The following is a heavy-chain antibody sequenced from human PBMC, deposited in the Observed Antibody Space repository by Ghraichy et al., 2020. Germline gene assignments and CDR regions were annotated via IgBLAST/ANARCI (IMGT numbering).Heavy chain of an antibody. CDR1: GGSFSGYY. J-gene: IGHJ6*03. Sequence: SETLSLTCAVYGGSFSGYYWSWIRQPPGKGLEWIGKMNHSGSTNYNPSLKSRVTISVDTSKNQFSLRLSSVTAADTAVYYCARGLGTRFSRGIVVVPAAKRYYMDVWGKGTTVTVSS. V-gene: IGHV4-34*01. D-gene: IGHD2-2*01. CDR2: MNHSGST. CDR3: ARGLGTRFSRGIVVVPAAKRYYMDV.